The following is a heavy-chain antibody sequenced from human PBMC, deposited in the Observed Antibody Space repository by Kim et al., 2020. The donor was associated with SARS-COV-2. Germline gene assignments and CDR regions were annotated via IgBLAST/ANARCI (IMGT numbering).Heavy chain of an antibody. V-gene: IGHV3-7*01. Sequence: GGSLRRSCAASGFTFSSYWMSWVRQAPGKGLEWVANIKQDGSEKYYVDSVKGRFSISRDNAKNSLYLQMNSLRAEDTAVYYCARDIGSGDYYYGMDVWGQGTTVTVSS. CDR3: ARDIGSGDYYYGMDV. D-gene: IGHD1-26*01. CDR1: GFTFSSYW. CDR2: IKQDGSEK. J-gene: IGHJ6*02.